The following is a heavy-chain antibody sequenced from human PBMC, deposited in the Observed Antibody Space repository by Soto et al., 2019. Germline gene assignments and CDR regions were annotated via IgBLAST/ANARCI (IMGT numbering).Heavy chain of an antibody. V-gene: IGHV4-31*03. CDR3: ARDRGGENYYYGMDV. CDR1: GGSIINSGYY. J-gene: IGHJ6*02. CDR2: IYYSRET. Sequence: QVQLQQSGPGLVKASQTLSLTCTVSGGSIINSGYYWNWIRQHPGKGLEWVGYIYYSRETSYNPSLKSRLTISVDTSKNRFSLNLSSVTAADTAVYYCARDRGGENYYYGMDVWGQGTTVTVSS. D-gene: IGHD3-16*01.